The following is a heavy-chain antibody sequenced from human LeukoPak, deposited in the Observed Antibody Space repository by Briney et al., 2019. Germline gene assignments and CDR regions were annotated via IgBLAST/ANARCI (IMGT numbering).Heavy chain of an antibody. CDR1: GYTFTSYD. Sequence: ASVKVSCKASGYTFTSYDINWVRQAPGQGLEWMGWMNPNSGNTGYAQKFQGRVTMTRNTSISTAYMELSSLRSEDTAVYCCARPSDGSYNWNDGALDYWGQGTLVTVSS. J-gene: IGHJ4*02. V-gene: IGHV1-8*01. CDR2: MNPNSGNT. D-gene: IGHD1-20*01. CDR3: ARPSDGSYNWNDGALDY.